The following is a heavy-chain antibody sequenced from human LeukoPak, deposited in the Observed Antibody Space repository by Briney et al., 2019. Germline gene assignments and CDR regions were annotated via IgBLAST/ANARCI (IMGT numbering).Heavy chain of an antibody. D-gene: IGHD3-10*01. Sequence: SETLSLTCTVSGGSISGGGYYWSWIRQHPGKGLEWIGYIYYSGSTYYNPSLKSRVTISVDTSKNQFSLKLSSVTAADTAVYCCARDRITMVRARSFYGMDVWGQGTTVTVSS. CDR3: ARDRITMVRARSFYGMDV. V-gene: IGHV4-31*03. CDR1: GGSISGGGYY. CDR2: IYYSGST. J-gene: IGHJ6*02.